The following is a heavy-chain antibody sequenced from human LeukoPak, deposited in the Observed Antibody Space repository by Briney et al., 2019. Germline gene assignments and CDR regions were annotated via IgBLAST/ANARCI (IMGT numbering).Heavy chain of an antibody. J-gene: IGHJ5*02. D-gene: IGHD2-15*01. V-gene: IGHV3-74*01. CDR1: GFIFSNYW. CDR2: IKTDGSDA. CDR3: VRGGESTWS. Sequence: GGSLRLSCAASGFIFSNYWMHWVRQAPGKGLVWVSRIKTDGSDATYADSVKGRFTISRDDAKNTLYLQMNSLRAEDTAVYYCVRGGESTWSWGQGTLVTVSS.